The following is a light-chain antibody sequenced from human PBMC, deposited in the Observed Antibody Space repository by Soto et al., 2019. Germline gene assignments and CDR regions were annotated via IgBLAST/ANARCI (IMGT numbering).Light chain of an antibody. CDR2: KTS. J-gene: IGKJ1*01. CDR1: QSLTAW. CDR3: QQYGSPPWT. V-gene: IGKV1-5*03. Sequence: DLQMTQSPSTLSASIGDRVTITCRASQSLTAWLAWYQQKPGKVPKLLIYKTSNLEIGVPSRFSGSASGTDFTLTISSLQPDDFATYYCQQYGSPPWTFGQGTEVEIK.